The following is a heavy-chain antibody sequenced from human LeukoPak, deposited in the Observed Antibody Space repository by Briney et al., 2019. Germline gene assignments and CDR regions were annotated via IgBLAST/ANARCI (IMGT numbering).Heavy chain of an antibody. D-gene: IGHD2-8*01. CDR2: IYTSGST. V-gene: IGHV4-4*07. CDR1: GGSISSYY. Sequence: PSETLSLTCTVFGGSISSYYWSWIRQPAGKGLEWIGRIYTSGSTNYNPSLKSRVTMSVDTSKNQFSLKLSSVTAADTAVYYCARDKLYKGGMVPYFDYWGQGTLVTVSS. CDR3: ARDKLYKGGMVPYFDY. J-gene: IGHJ4*02.